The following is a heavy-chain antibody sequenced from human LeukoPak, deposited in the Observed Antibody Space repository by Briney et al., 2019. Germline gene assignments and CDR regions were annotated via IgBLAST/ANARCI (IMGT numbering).Heavy chain of an antibody. V-gene: IGHV3-7*04. D-gene: IGHD3-10*01. CDR2: IRPDGSDK. CDR3: GRGGVTAGLDR. Sequence: GGSLRLSCAASGFTFGNYWMGWVRQAPAKGLEWVANIRPDGSDKYYVDSVRGRFTISRDNAQNSLYLQMNSPRAEDSGVYYCGRGGVTAGLDRWGQGTLVTVSS. CDR1: GFTFGNYW. J-gene: IGHJ5*02.